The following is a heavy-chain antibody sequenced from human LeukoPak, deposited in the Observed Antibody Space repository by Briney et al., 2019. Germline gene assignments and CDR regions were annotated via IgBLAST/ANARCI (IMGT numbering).Heavy chain of an antibody. CDR2: INPNSGGT. V-gene: IGHV1-2*02. D-gene: IGHD1-26*01. CDR1: GYTFTGYY. J-gene: IGHJ6*03. CDR3: ASNGELLYYYYYYMDV. Sequence: ASVKVSCKASGYTFTGYYMHWVRQAPGQGLEWMGWINPNSGGTNYAQKFQGRVTMTRDTSISTAYMELSRLRSDDTAVYYCASNGELLYYYYYYMDVWGKGTTVTVSS.